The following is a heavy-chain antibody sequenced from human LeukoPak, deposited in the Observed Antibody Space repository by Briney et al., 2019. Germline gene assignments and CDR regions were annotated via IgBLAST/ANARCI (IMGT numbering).Heavy chain of an antibody. J-gene: IGHJ4*02. CDR2: IYNSGNT. D-gene: IGHD6-13*01. CDR1: GGSISSYY. V-gene: IGHV4-4*07. Sequence: PSETLSLTCTVSGGSISSYYWSWIRQPAGKGLEWIGHIYNSGNTNYNPSLKGRVTMSVATSKNQFSLHLSSVTAADTAVYYCARSAFLVTAPGLYYFDYWGQGTLVAVSS. CDR3: ARSAFLVTAPGLYYFDY.